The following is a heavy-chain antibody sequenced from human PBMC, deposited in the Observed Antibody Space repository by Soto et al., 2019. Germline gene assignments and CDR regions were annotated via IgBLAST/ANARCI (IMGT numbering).Heavy chain of an antibody. Sequence: QVQLVQSGAEVKKPGSSVKVSCKASGGTFSSYTISWVRQAPGQGLEWMGRIIPILGIANYAQKFQGRVTITADKSTSAADLEPNSLRSEDTAVYYCARGAPQHISDFDYWGQGTLVTVSS. J-gene: IGHJ4*02. CDR3: ARGAPQHISDFDY. V-gene: IGHV1-69*02. CDR2: IIPILGIA. D-gene: IGHD2-21*01. CDR1: GGTFSSYT.